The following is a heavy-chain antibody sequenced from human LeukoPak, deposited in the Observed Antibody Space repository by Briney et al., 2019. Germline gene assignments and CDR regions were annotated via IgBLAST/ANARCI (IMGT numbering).Heavy chain of an antibody. Sequence: PGGSLRLSCAASGFTFSNYAMTWVRQAPGKGLEWVSAISGSGGNTYYADSVKGRFTISRDNAKNSLYLQMNSLRAADTAVYYCARDRSFLDYWGQGTLVTVSS. V-gene: IGHV3-23*01. CDR1: GFTFSNYA. D-gene: IGHD3-3*02. CDR3: ARDRSFLDY. CDR2: ISGSGGNT. J-gene: IGHJ4*02.